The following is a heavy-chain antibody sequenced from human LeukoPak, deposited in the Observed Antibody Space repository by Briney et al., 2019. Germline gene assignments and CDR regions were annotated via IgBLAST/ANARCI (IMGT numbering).Heavy chain of an antibody. CDR3: AREWTTSPLYYYGMDV. J-gene: IGHJ6*02. CDR1: GLTFSSYA. CDR2: ISYDGSNK. Sequence: GGPLRLSCAASGLTFSSYARHWVRQAPGKGLEWVAVISYDGSNKYYADSVKGRFTISRDNSKNTLYLQMNSLRAEDTAVYYCAREWTTSPLYYYGMDVWGQGTTVTVSS. V-gene: IGHV3-30-3*01. D-gene: IGHD4-11*01.